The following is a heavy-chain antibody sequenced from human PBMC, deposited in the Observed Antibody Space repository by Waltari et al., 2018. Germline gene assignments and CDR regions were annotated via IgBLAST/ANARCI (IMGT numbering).Heavy chain of an antibody. D-gene: IGHD5-12*01. CDR3: AREQRWLHGSFDY. CDR1: GGSFSGYY. CDR2: INHRGNT. Sequence: VQLQQWGAGLLKPSETLSLTCAVYGGSFSGYYWSWIRQPPGKGLEWIGEINHRGNTNYNPSLKSRVTISVEASKNQFSLKLSSVTAADTAVYYCAREQRWLHGSFDYWGQGTLVTVSS. V-gene: IGHV4-34*01. J-gene: IGHJ4*02.